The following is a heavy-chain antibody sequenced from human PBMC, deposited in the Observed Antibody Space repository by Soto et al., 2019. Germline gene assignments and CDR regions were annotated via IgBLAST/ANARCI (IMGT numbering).Heavy chain of an antibody. J-gene: IGHJ6*03. CDR2: TYYKSKWYY. CDR3: SRGSWDDVSGHYYMDV. Sequence: QIQLQLSGPGLVEPSQTLSLTCAISGDSVSSNSAGWNWVRQTPSRGLEWLGRTYYKSKWYYNSAVSVKSLITIHPHTSTHQFPLQLNSVTPEDTAVYDCSRGSWDDVSGHYYMDVWGQGTTVPVSS. V-gene: IGHV6-1*01. CDR1: GDSVSSNSAG. D-gene: IGHD3-3*01.